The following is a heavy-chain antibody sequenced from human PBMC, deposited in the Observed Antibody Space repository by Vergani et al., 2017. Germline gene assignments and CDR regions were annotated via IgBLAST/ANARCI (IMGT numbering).Heavy chain of an antibody. J-gene: IGHJ4*02. CDR2: IHTSGST. CDR3: ARGSCLGGSCYKPLVDY. D-gene: IGHD2-15*01. CDR1: GGSINSHNYY. Sequence: QVQLQESGPGLVKPSQTLSLTCTVSGGSINSHNYYWSWIRQPAGKGLEWIGRIHTSGSTNSNPSLKSRVTMSEDTSKNQLSLNLTSVTAADTAVYFCARGSCLGGSCYKPLVDYWGQGILVTVSS. V-gene: IGHV4-61*02.